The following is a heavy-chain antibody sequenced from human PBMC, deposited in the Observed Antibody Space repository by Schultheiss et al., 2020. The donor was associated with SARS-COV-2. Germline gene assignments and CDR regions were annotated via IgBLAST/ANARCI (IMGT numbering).Heavy chain of an antibody. CDR3: ARDPNSQGDPGFF. D-gene: IGHD2-21*02. J-gene: IGHJ4*02. V-gene: IGHV4-39*07. CDR2: IYHSGST. CDR1: GGSISSGGYY. Sequence: SETLSLTCTVSGGSISSGGYYWSWIRQHPGKGLEWIGSIYHSGSTYYNPSLKSRVTISVDTSKNQFSLKLSSVTAADTAVYYCARDPNSQGDPGFFWGQGTLVTVSS.